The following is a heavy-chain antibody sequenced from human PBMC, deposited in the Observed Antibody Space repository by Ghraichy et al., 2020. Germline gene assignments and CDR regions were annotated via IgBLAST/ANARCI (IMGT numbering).Heavy chain of an antibody. CDR3: AKGISVPDAIPWYFDL. CDR2: ISGGARST. CDR1: GLTFSSYA. J-gene: IGHJ2*01. Sequence: GGSLRLSCAASGLTFSSYAMSWVRQAPGKGLEWVSGISGGARSTYYADSAKGRFSISRDNSKNTLFLQMNSLRAEDTAVYYCAKGISVPDAIPWYFDLWGRGTLVTVSS. D-gene: IGHD2-2*02. V-gene: IGHV3-23*01.